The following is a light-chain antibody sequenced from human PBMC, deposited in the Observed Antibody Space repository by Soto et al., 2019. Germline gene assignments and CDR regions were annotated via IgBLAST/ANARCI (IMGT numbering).Light chain of an antibody. V-gene: IGKV3-11*01. CDR1: QSVSSY. J-gene: IGKJ1*01. CDR2: DAS. CDR3: QQRRNWPPIT. Sequence: DIVLTQSPATLSLSPGERATLPCRASQSVSSYLAWYQQKPGQPPRLLLYDASNSATGIPARFSVGGSGTDFTLTISSLEPEDFAVYYCQQRRNWPPITVGQGTKVDSK.